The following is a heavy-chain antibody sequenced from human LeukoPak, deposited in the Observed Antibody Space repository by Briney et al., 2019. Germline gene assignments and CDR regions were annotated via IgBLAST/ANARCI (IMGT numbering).Heavy chain of an antibody. D-gene: IGHD6-19*01. Sequence: GGSLRLSCAASGFTFSSYGMHWVRQAPGKGLEWVAVISYDGSNKYYADSVKGRFTISRDNSKNTLYLQMNSLRAEDTAVYYCARDKIAVAGPHYYYGMDVWGQGTTVTVSS. V-gene: IGHV3-30*03. J-gene: IGHJ6*02. CDR1: GFTFSSYG. CDR3: ARDKIAVAGPHYYYGMDV. CDR2: ISYDGSNK.